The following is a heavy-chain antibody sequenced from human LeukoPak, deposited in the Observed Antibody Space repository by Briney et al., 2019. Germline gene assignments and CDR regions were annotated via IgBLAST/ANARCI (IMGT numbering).Heavy chain of an antibody. D-gene: IGHD6-13*01. CDR1: GFTFSSYS. V-gene: IGHV3-21*01. Sequence: PGGSLRLSCAASGFTFSSYSMNWVRQAPGKGLEWVSSISSSNSYIYYADSVKGRFTISRDNAKNSLYLQMNSLRAEDTAVYYCARAYSSSSNNWFDPWGQGTLVTVSS. CDR2: ISSSNSYI. J-gene: IGHJ5*02. CDR3: ARAYSSSSNNWFDP.